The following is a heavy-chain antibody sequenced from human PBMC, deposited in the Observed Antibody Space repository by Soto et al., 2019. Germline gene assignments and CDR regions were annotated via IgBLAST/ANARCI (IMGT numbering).Heavy chain of an antibody. V-gene: IGHV1-2*04. J-gene: IGHJ6*02. CDR2: INPNSGGT. CDR1: GYTFTGYY. D-gene: IGHD6-13*01. Sequence: GASVKVSCKASGYTFTGYYMHWVRQAPGQGLEWMGWINPNSGGTNYAQKFQGWVTMTRDTSISTAYMELSRLRSDDTAVYYCARDHSSSWYGTDYYYGMDVWGQGTTVTAP. CDR3: ARDHSSSWYGTDYYYGMDV.